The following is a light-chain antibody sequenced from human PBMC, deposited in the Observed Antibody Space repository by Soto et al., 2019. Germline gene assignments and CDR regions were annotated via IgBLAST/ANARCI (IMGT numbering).Light chain of an antibody. Sequence: QSVLTQPPSASGSPGQSVTISCTGNSSDVGSYNYVSWYQQHPDKAPKLMIYEVNKRPSGVPDRFSGSKSGNTASLTVSGLQAEDEADYYCTSYAGYDNPVVFGGGTKLTVL. V-gene: IGLV2-8*01. CDR2: EVN. CDR1: SSDVGSYNY. J-gene: IGLJ2*01. CDR3: TSYAGYDNPVV.